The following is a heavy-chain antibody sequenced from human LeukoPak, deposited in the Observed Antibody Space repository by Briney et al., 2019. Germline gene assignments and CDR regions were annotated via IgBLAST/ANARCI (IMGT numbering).Heavy chain of an antibody. CDR2: ISYDGRNK. CDR1: GFTFSSYG. J-gene: IGHJ3*02. CDR3: AKVKWSGNSNHAFDI. V-gene: IGHV3-30*18. D-gene: IGHD3-3*01. Sequence: PGGSLRLSCAASGFTFSSYGMHGVRQAPGKGLEWVAVISYDGRNKYYADSVKGRLTISRDNSKNTLYLQMSSLRAEDTAVYYCAKVKWSGNSNHAFDIWGQGTLVTVSS.